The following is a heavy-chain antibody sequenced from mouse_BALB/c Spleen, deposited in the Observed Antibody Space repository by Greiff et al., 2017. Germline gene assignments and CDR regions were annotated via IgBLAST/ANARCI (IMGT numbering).Heavy chain of an antibody. CDR2: ISSGSSTI. Sequence: EVQLVESGGGLVQPGGSRKLSCAASGFTFSSFGMHWVRQAPEKGLEWVAYISSGSSTIYYADTVKGRFTISRDNPKNTLFLQMTSLRSEDTAMYYCARSLLSYAMDYWGQGTSVTVSS. CDR1: GFTFSSFG. CDR3: ARSLLSYAMDY. V-gene: IGHV5-17*02. J-gene: IGHJ4*01.